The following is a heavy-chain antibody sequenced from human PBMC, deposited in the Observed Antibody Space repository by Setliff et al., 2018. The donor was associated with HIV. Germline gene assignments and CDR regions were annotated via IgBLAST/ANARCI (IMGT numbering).Heavy chain of an antibody. CDR2: ISSSGSTI. J-gene: IGHJ4*02. CDR3: AREVVGATERYYFDY. V-gene: IGHV3-11*01. CDR1: GFTFSDYY. Sequence: GGSLRLSCAASGFTFSDYYMSWIRQAPGKGLGWVSYISSSGSTIYYADSVKGRFTISRDNAKNSLYLQMNSLRAEDTAVYYCAREVVGATERYYFDYWGQGTLVTVSS. D-gene: IGHD1-26*01.